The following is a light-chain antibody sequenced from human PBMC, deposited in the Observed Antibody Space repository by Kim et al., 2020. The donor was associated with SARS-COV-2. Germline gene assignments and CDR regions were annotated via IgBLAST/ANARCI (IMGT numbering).Light chain of an antibody. CDR3: QQRSNWRT. V-gene: IGKV3-11*01. Sequence: EIVLTQSPATLSLSPGERATLSCRASQSVSTYLAWYQQKPGQAPRLLIYDASNRAPGIPARFSGSGSETDFTLTISSLEPEDFAVYYCQQRSNWRTFGQGTKVDIK. CDR1: QSVSTY. CDR2: DAS. J-gene: IGKJ1*01.